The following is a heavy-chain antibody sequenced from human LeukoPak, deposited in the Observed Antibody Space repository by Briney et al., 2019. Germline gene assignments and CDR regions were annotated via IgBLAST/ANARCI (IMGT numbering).Heavy chain of an antibody. J-gene: IGHJ4*02. D-gene: IGHD2-2*01. CDR2: INHSGGT. Sequence: SETLSLTCAVYGGSFSGYQWTWVRQPPVKRLEWIGEINHSGGTNYNPSLKSRVTLSVDTSKNQFSLRLSSVTAADTAVYYCARGVPGYWGQGTLVTVSS. V-gene: IGHV4-34*01. CDR1: GGSFSGYQ. CDR3: ARGVPGY.